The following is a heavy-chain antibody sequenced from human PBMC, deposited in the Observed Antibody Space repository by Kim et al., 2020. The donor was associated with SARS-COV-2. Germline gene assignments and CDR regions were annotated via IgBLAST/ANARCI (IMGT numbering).Heavy chain of an antibody. D-gene: IGHD5-18*01. CDR3: ATVPNTSGYYRGKGLDV. V-gene: IGHV1-58*01. Sequence: SVKVSCKASGITFSSTAVQWVRQARGQRLEWIGWIVVASGDTNYAQKFQERGTITRDMSTSTVYMELSSLRSEDTAVYYCATVPNTSGYYRGKGLDVWGQGTTVTVSS. J-gene: IGHJ6*02. CDR2: IVVASGDT. CDR1: GITFSSTA.